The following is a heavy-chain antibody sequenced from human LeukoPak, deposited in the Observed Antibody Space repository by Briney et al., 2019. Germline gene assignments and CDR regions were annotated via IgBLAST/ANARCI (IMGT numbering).Heavy chain of an antibody. CDR2: ISYDGSNK. CDR3: ARDLASEGSGTTFDY. CDR1: GFTFSSYA. D-gene: IGHD3-10*01. J-gene: IGHJ4*02. Sequence: PGGSLRLSCAASGFTFSSYAMHWVRLAPGKGLEWVAVISYDGSNKYYADSVKGRFTISRDNSKNTLYLQMNSLRAEDTAVYYCARDLASEGSGTTFDYWGQGTLVTVSS. V-gene: IGHV3-30-3*01.